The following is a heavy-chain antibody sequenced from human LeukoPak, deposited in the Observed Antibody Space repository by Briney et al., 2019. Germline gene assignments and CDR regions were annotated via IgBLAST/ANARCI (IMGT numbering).Heavy chain of an antibody. CDR1: GYTFTSYD. D-gene: IGHD1-1*01. CDR2: MNPNSGNT. CDR3: AKDMGTTGSTFENDY. V-gene: IGHV1-8*03. J-gene: IGHJ4*02. Sequence: ASVKVSCKASGYTFTSYDINWVRQATGQGLEWMGWMNPNSGNTGYAQKFQGRVTITRNTSISTAYMELSSLRSEDTALYYCAKDMGTTGSTFENDYWGQGTLVTVSS.